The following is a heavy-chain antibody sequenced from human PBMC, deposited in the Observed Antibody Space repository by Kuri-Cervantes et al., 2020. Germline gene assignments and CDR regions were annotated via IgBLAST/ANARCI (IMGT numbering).Heavy chain of an antibody. D-gene: IGHD3/OR15-3a*01. CDR1: GFTFDDYA. J-gene: IGHJ5*02. V-gene: IGHV3-9*01. Sequence: SLKISCAASGFTFDDYAMHWVRQAPGKGLEWVSGISWNSGIIGYADSVKGRFTISRDNAKNSLYLQMNSLRAEDTAVYYCARDNYHFDPWGQGTLVTVSS. CDR2: ISWNSGII. CDR3: ARDNYHFDP.